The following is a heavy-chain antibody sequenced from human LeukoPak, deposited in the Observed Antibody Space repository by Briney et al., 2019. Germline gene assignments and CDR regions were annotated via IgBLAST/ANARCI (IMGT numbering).Heavy chain of an antibody. CDR1: GGSFSDYD. CDR3: ARYVPVRTGTTRASFDY. V-gene: IGHV4-34*10. CDR2: ISHSATT. D-gene: IGHD1-1*01. J-gene: IGHJ4*02. Sequence: SETLSLTCAVYGGSFSDYDWSWIRQPPGKGLEWIGEISHSATTNCDPSLKSRISMSIGTSRSQFSLNLRSVTAADTAVYYCARYVPVRTGTTRASFDYWGLGTLVTVSS.